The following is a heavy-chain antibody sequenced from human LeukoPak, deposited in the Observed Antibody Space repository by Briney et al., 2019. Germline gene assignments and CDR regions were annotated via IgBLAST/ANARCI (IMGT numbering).Heavy chain of an antibody. V-gene: IGHV3-21*01. D-gene: IGHD3-22*01. CDR3: ARGRGMIRPTGRFDP. Sequence: GGSLRLSCAASGFTFSSYGMNWVRQAPGKGLEWVSSISSSSSYIYYADSVKGRFTISRDNAKNSLYLQMNSLRAEDTAVYYCARGRGMIRPTGRFDPWGQGTLVTVSS. CDR2: ISSSSSYI. CDR1: GFTFSSYG. J-gene: IGHJ5*02.